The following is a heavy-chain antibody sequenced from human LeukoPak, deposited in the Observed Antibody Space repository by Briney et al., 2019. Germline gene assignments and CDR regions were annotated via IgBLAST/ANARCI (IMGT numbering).Heavy chain of an antibody. CDR2: ISYDGSKK. Sequence: PGGSLRLSCAASGFTFRSYDMHWVRQAPGKGLEWVAVISYDGSKKYYADSVKGRFTISRDNSKNTLHLQMNSLRGEDTAVCYCAKIVGSGDYWGQGTLVTVSS. D-gene: IGHD1-26*01. CDR3: AKIVGSGDY. CDR1: GFTFRSYD. J-gene: IGHJ4*02. V-gene: IGHV3-30*18.